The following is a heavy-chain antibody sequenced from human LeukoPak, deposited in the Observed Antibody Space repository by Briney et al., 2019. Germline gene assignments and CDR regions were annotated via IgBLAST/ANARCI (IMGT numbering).Heavy chain of an antibody. D-gene: IGHD4-17*01. J-gene: IGHJ4*02. CDR2: ISSRSSTI. CDR3: ARVPLAVTSTYY. Sequence: GGSLRLSCAASGFTFSSYSMNWVRQAPGKGLEWVSHISSRSSTIYYADSVKGRFTISRDNAKNSLYLQMNSLRAEDTAVYYCARVPLAVTSTYYWGQGTLVTVSS. CDR1: GFTFSSYS. V-gene: IGHV3-48*01.